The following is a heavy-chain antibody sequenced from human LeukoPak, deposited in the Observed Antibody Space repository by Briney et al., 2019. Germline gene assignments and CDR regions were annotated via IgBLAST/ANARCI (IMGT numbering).Heavy chain of an antibody. CDR1: GFTFSSDA. CDR3: AREFRSGYNSRWFDY. CDR2: IKQDGSEK. D-gene: IGHD6-19*01. J-gene: IGHJ5*01. V-gene: IGHV3-7*01. Sequence: GGSLRLSCAASGFTFSSDAMSWVRQAPGKGLEWVANIKQDGSEKWYVDSVKGRFTISRDNAKNSLYLQMNSLRIEDTAVYYCAREFRSGYNSRWFDYWGQGTLVTVSS.